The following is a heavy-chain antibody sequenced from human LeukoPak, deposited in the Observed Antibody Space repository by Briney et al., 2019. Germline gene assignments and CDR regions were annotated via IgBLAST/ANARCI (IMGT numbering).Heavy chain of an antibody. CDR2: IYPGDSDT. Sequence: GESLKISCKGSGYSFTTYWIAWVRQMPGKGLEWMGVIYPGDSDTRYSPSFQGQVTPSADKSISTAYLQWSSLKASDNAIYYCARALVGAATLSYWGQGTLVTVSS. CDR3: ARALVGAATLSY. J-gene: IGHJ4*02. CDR1: GYSFTTYW. D-gene: IGHD1-26*01. V-gene: IGHV5-51*01.